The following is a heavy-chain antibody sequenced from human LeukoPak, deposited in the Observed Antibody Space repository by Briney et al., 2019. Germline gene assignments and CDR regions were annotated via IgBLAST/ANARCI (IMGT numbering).Heavy chain of an antibody. D-gene: IGHD3-22*01. CDR2: INHSGST. CDR1: GGSFSGYY. J-gene: IGHJ3*02. CDR3: ATLYYDSSGYI. Sequence: ASETLSLTCAVYGGSFSGYYWSWIRQPPGKGLEWIGEINHSGSTNYNPSLKSRVTISVETSKNQFSLKLSSVTAADTAVYYCATLYYDSSGYIWGQGTMVTVSS. V-gene: IGHV4-34*01.